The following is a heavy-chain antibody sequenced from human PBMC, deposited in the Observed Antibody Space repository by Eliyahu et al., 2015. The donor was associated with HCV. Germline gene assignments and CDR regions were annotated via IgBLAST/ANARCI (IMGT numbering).Heavy chain of an antibody. V-gene: IGHV3-9*01. J-gene: IGHJ5*01. D-gene: IGHD3-22*01. Sequence: HWVRQVPGKGLEWVAGISWKSGSMDYVDSVKGRFTISRDNAKKSLYLQMNSLRPEDTALYYCAKDMAADHYDTSGFKTNCFDLWGQGTLVTVSA. CDR3: AKDMAADHYDTSGFKTNCFDL. CDR2: ISWKSGSM.